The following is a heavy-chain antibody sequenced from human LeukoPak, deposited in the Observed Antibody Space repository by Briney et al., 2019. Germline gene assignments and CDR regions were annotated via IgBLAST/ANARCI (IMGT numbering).Heavy chain of an antibody. CDR3: ARVASPGVAYGMDV. Sequence: GGSLRLSCAASGFTFRSYEMNWVRQAPGKGLEWVSYISTSGSVIHADSVRGRFTISRDNAKNSLYLQMNGLRAEDTAVYYCARVASPGVAYGMDVWGQGTTVTVSS. V-gene: IGHV3-48*03. CDR1: GFTFRSYE. CDR2: ISTSGSVI. D-gene: IGHD2-15*01. J-gene: IGHJ6*02.